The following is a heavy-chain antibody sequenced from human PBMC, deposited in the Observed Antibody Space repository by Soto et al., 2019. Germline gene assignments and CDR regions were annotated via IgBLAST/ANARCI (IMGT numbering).Heavy chain of an antibody. Sequence: QVQLQESGPGLVKPSQTLSLTCTVSGGSINSDDYCWSWIRQHPGQGLEWIGHTYYSGSTDYNPSLESRVTRSIDTSKNQFSLNLSSMSVADTAVYFCARYRSNSPDYFDCWGQGTLVTVSS. D-gene: IGHD6-6*01. CDR1: GGSINSDDYC. V-gene: IGHV4-30-4*01. CDR3: ARYRSNSPDYFDC. J-gene: IGHJ4*02. CDR2: TYYSGST.